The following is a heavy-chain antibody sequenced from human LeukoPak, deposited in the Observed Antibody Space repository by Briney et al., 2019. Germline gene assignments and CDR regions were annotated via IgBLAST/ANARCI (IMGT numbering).Heavy chain of an antibody. CDR3: ARVLPLTPYAFAV. J-gene: IGHJ3*01. Sequence: PGGSLRLSCAASGFTVSSNYMSWVRQAPGKGLEWVSVIYSGGSTYYADSVKGRFTISRDNSKNTLYLQMNSLRAEDTAVYYCARVLPLTPYAFAVWGQGTMVTVSS. CDR2: IYSGGST. CDR1: GFTVSSNY. V-gene: IGHV3-53*01.